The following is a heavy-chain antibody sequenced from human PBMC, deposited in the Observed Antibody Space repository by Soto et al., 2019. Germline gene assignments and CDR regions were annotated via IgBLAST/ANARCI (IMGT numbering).Heavy chain of an antibody. CDR3: AQDRRGYGRYSSSWYAPYYYGMDV. CDR1: GFTFSDFD. V-gene: IGHV1-2*02. D-gene: IGHD6-13*01. CDR2: INPKSGDT. J-gene: IGHJ6*02. Sequence: GPALKVSCKAPGFTFSDFDIHFVRQAPGQGLEWMAWINPKSGDTTYAQKFEDRVTMTSDTSISTAFMELRGRRSDDTAVYFCAQDRRGYGRYSSSWYAPYYYGMDVWGQGTTVTVSS.